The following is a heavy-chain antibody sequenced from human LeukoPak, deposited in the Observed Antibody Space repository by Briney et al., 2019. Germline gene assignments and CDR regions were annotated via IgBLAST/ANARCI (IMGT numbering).Heavy chain of an antibody. J-gene: IGHJ1*01. CDR3: ASEYYYGSGSSEYFQH. CDR1: GGSISSGDYY. V-gene: IGHV4-30-4*01. CDR2: IYYSGST. Sequence: SETLSLTCTVSGGSISSGDYYWSWIRQPPGKGLEWIGYIYYSGSTYYNPSLKSRVTISVDTSKNQFSLKLSSVTAADTAVYYCASEYYYGSGSSEYFQHWGQGTLVTVSS. D-gene: IGHD3-10*01.